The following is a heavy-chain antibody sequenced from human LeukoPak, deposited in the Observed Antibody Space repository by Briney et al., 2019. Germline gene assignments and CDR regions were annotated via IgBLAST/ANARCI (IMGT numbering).Heavy chain of an antibody. CDR3: ASLLLYYGTDDY. CDR1: GYTFTSYY. J-gene: IGHJ4*02. D-gene: IGHD4-17*01. Sequence: ASVKVSCKASGYTFTSYYMHWVRKAPGQGLEWMGIIDPSGGSTRYPQKFQGRVTMTGDTSTSTAYMELSSLRSEDTAVYYCASLLLYYGTDDYWGQGTLVTVSS. V-gene: IGHV1-46*01. CDR2: IDPSGGST.